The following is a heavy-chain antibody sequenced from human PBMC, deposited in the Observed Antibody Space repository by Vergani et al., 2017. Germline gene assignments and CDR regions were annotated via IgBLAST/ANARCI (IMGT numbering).Heavy chain of an antibody. CDR2: IYYSGST. V-gene: IGHV4-59*08. J-gene: IGHJ4*02. CDR3: ARQGDGVVVTAPLDY. D-gene: IGHD2-21*02. CDR1: GGSISSHY. Sequence: QVQLQESGPGLVKPSETLSLTCTVSGGSISSHYWSWIRQPPGKGLEWIGYIYYSGSTNYNPSLKSRVTISVDTSKNQFSLKLSSVTAADTAVYYCARQGDGVVVTAPLDYWGQGTLVTVSS.